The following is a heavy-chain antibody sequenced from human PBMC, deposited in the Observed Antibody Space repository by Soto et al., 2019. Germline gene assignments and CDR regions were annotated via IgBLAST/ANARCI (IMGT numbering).Heavy chain of an antibody. J-gene: IGHJ5*02. Sequence: EVQLVDSGVCLVKRRASLRLASAASEFTVSDAWMTWIRQPPGKGLELVGRIANKAAGGTADYAAPVRGKFIISTDPSEDTLHLQMNNLTPEDTAAYFCVRMGRGYFNSWGRGTLVTVSS. V-gene: IGHV3-15*04. CDR3: VRMGRGYFNS. CDR2: IANKAAGGTA. CDR1: EFTVSDAW. D-gene: IGHD3-9*01.